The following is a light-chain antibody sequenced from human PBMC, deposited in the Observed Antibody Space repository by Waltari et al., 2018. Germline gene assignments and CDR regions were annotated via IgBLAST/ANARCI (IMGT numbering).Light chain of an antibody. Sequence: EIVLTQSPATLSLPPGERATLSCRASQPVSSYLAWYQQKPGQAPRLLIYDASNRATGIPARFSGSGSGTDFTLTISSLEPEDFAVYYCQQRSKSPLAFGGGTKVEIK. J-gene: IGKJ4*01. CDR3: QQRSKSPLA. CDR2: DAS. CDR1: QPVSSY. V-gene: IGKV3-11*01.